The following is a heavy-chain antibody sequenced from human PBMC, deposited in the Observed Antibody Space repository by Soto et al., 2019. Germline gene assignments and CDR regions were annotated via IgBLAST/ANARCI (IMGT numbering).Heavy chain of an antibody. J-gene: IGHJ6*02. Sequence: LRLSCAASGFTFSSYGMHWVRQAPGNGLEWVAGISYDGSNKYYADSVKGRFTISRDNSKNTLYLQMNSLRAEDTAVYYCAKDLGYCSSTSCYQLGYYYYGMDVWGQGTPVTVSS. CDR2: ISYDGSNK. CDR3: AKDLGYCSSTSCYQLGYYYYGMDV. CDR1: GFTFSSYG. D-gene: IGHD2-2*03. V-gene: IGHV3-30*18.